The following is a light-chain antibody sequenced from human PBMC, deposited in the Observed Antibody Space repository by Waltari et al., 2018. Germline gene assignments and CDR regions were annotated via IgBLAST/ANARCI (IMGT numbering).Light chain of an antibody. CDR1: QSIDPR. CDR2: HAS. CDR3: QHYHNWLT. Sequence: EIVLTQSPATLSVSPGEVATLYCRASQSIDPRLAWYQQKPGQAPRLLIFHASTRAAGIPHRFSGSGSGTEFALTISNLQSEDFAVYFCQHYHNWLTFGGGTKVEI. V-gene: IGKV3-15*01. J-gene: IGKJ4*01.